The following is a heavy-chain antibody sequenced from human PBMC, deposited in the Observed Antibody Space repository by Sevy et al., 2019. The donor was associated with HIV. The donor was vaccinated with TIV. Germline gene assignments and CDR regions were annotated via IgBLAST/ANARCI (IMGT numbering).Heavy chain of an antibody. Sequence: GSLRLSCAASGFTFTTYDMTWVRQAPGKGLEWISYISSSANDIKYADSVKGRFTIPRDNARNSLYLAMSSLRAEDTAVYYCAREGLGGFYSSLDRWGQGTLVTVSS. CDR2: ISSSANDI. CDR3: AREGLGGFYSSLDR. V-gene: IGHV3-48*03. D-gene: IGHD3-22*01. J-gene: IGHJ5*02. CDR1: GFTFTTYD.